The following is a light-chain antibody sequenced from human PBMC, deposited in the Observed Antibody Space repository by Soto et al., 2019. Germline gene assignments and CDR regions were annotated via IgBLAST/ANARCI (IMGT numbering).Light chain of an antibody. Sequence: QSVLTQPASVSGPPGQSITISCTGTSSDVGGYNYVSWYQLHPGKAPKLIIYEVSHRPSGASNHFSGYKSGNTAYLTISGLQAEDEADYYCSSYTSTSTPCVFGTGTQVTVL. CDR2: EVS. CDR1: SSDVGGYNY. V-gene: IGLV2-14*01. CDR3: SSYTSTSTPCV. J-gene: IGLJ1*01.